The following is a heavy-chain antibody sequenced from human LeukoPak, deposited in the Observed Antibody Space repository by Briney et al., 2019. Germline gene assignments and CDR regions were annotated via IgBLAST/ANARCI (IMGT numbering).Heavy chain of an antibody. CDR2: IYTSGGT. CDR3: ARVLAVAGTYYYYYYMDV. V-gene: IGHV4-4*07. CDR1: GGSISSYY. Sequence: SETLSLTCTVSGGSISSYYWSWIRQPAGKGLEWIGRIYTSGGTNYNPSLKSRVTMSVETSKNQFSLKLSSVTAADTAVYYCARVLAVAGTYYYYYYMDVWGKGTTVTVSS. D-gene: IGHD6-19*01. J-gene: IGHJ6*03.